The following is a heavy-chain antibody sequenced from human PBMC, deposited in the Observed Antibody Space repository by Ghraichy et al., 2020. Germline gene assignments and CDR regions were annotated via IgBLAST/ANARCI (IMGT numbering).Heavy chain of an antibody. CDR2: IKTRSSGGTT. Sequence: GGSLRLSCAASGLILSDAWMSWVRQAPGRGLEWVGRIKTRSSGGTTDYAAPVKGRFTISRDDYEKTLYLQMNGLKTDDTGVYYCTTLSITVTHGGDYWGRVTLVSVSA. D-gene: IGHD4-17*01. V-gene: IGHV3-15*01. CDR3: TTLSITVTHGGDY. J-gene: IGHJ4*02. CDR1: GLILSDAW.